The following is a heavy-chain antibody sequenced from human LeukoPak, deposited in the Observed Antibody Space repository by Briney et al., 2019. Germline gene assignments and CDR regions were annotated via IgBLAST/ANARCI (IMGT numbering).Heavy chain of an antibody. CDR2: IYYSGST. Sequence: RPSETLSLTCTVSGVSISRYYWSWIRQPPGKGLEWIGYIYYSGSTNYNPSLKSRVTMSVDTSKNQFSLKLSSVTAADTAVYYCAITPRGYSYGYAPDAFDIWGQGTMVTVSS. D-gene: IGHD5-18*01. V-gene: IGHV4-59*12. CDR1: GVSISRYY. CDR3: AITPRGYSYGYAPDAFDI. J-gene: IGHJ3*02.